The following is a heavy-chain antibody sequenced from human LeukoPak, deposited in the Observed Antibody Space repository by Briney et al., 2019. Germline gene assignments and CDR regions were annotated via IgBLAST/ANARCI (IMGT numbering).Heavy chain of an antibody. CDR3: ARGSRYGDYPYYCDF. V-gene: IGHV3-30*02. CDR2: VRYDGNNP. Sequence: GGSLRLSRAASGFTFSSYGMHWVRQAPGRGLDWVAFVRYDGNNPYYSASVKGRFTISRDNSKNTVLLQMNNLRLEDAAVYYCARGSRYGDYPYYCDFWGQGTLVTVSS. D-gene: IGHD4-17*01. CDR1: GFTFSSYG. J-gene: IGHJ4*02.